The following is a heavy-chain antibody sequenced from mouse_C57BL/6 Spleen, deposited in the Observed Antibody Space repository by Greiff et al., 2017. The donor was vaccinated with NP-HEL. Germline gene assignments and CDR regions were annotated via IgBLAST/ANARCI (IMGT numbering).Heavy chain of an antibody. V-gene: IGHV1-20*01. Sequence: VQLQQSGPELVKPGDSVQISCKASGYSFTGYFMNWVLQSHGKSLEWIGRINPYKGDTFYNQKFKGKATLTVDKSSSTAHMELRSLTSEDSAVYYCAPVYDYHAMDYWGQGTSVTVSS. CDR3: APVYDYHAMDY. CDR2: INPYKGDT. D-gene: IGHD2-4*01. J-gene: IGHJ4*01. CDR1: GYSFTGYF.